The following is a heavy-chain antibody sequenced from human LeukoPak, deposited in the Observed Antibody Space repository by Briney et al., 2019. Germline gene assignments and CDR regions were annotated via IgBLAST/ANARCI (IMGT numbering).Heavy chain of an antibody. CDR3: ARGPPHSSGWYGG. CDR1: GGSFSGYY. CDR2: INHSGST. V-gene: IGHV4-34*01. J-gene: IGHJ4*02. Sequence: KASETLSLTCAVYGGSFSGYYWSWIRQPPGKGLEWIGEINHSGSTNYNPSLKSRVTISVDTSKSQFSLKLSSVTAADTAVYYCARGPPHSSGWYGGWGQGTLVTVSS. D-gene: IGHD6-19*01.